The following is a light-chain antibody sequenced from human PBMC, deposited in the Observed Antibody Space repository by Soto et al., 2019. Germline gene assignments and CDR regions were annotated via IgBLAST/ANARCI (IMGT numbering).Light chain of an antibody. CDR2: GAS. CDR1: QSVSSN. J-gene: IGKJ4*01. V-gene: IGKV3-15*01. Sequence: EIVLTQSPATLSVSPGERATLSCGASQSVSSNVAWYQQKPGQAPSLLIYGASTRATGVPARFSGSGSGTEFTLTISSLQSEDFAVYYCQQYNNWPPLTFGGGTKVEIK. CDR3: QQYNNWPPLT.